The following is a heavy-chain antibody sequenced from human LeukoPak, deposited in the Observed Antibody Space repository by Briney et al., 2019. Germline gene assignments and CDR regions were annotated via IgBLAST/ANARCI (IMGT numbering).Heavy chain of an antibody. Sequence: PSETLSLTCAVYGGSFSGYYWSWIRQPPGKGLEWIGEINHSGSTKYNPSLKSRVTISVDRSKNQFSLKLSSVTAADTAVYYCARGGPRSLLWFGEFHNWFDPWGQGTLVTVSS. D-gene: IGHD3-10*01. CDR3: ARGGPRSLLWFGEFHNWFDP. CDR2: INHSGST. J-gene: IGHJ5*02. V-gene: IGHV4-34*01. CDR1: GGSFSGYY.